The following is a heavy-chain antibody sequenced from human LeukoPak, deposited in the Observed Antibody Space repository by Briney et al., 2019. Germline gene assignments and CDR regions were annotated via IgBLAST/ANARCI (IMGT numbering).Heavy chain of an antibody. CDR2: ISGYNGNT. CDR3: ARPGSNYDNRGTYYFAY. CDR1: GYTFTTYG. V-gene: IGHV1-18*01. J-gene: IGHJ4*02. D-gene: IGHD3-22*01. Sequence: GASVRVSCKSSGYTFTTYGIIWVRQTPGQGLEWMGWISGYNGNTNYAQKLQGRVTMTTDTSTSTAYMELRSLRSDDTAVYYCARPGSNYDNRGTYYFAYWGQGTLVTVSS.